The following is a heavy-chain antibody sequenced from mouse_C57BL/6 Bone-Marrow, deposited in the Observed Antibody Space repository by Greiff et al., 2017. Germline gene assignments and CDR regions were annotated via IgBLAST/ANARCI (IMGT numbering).Heavy chain of an antibody. CDR3: ARGSSGLYAMDY. V-gene: IGHV1-69*01. CDR2: IDPSDSYT. J-gene: IGHJ4*01. Sequence: QVQLKQPGAELVMPGASVKLSCKASGYTFTSYWMHWVKQRPGHGLEWIGEIDPSDSYTNYNQKFKGKSTLTVDKSSSTAYMQLISLTSEDSAVYYCARGSSGLYAMDYWGQGTSVTVSS. D-gene: IGHD3-2*02. CDR1: GYTFTSYW.